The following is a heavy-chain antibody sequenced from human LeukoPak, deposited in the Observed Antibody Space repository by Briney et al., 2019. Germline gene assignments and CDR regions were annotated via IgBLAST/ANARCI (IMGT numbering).Heavy chain of an antibody. J-gene: IGHJ4*02. D-gene: IGHD3-10*01. CDR3: GRRGSLSDY. CDR2: INHDGSEK. V-gene: IGHV3-7*01. Sequence: GGSLGLSCAASEFGFSDYWMSGVRQPPGKGLEWVANINHDGSEKHYVDSVKGRFTISRDNAKNSLSLQMTSLRDVDTALYYCGRRGSLSDYWGQGSLVSVSS. CDR1: EFGFSDYW.